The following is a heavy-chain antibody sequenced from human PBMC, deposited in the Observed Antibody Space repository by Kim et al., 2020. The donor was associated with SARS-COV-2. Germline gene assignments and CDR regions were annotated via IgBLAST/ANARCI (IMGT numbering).Heavy chain of an antibody. D-gene: IGHD2-15*01. V-gene: IGHV4-34*01. CDR3: ASGGCSGGSCYPHLDY. Sequence: SETLSLTCAVYGGSFSGYYWSWIRQPPGKGLEWIGEINHSGSTNYNPSLKSRVTISVDTSKNQFSLKLSSVTAADTAVYYCASGGCSGGSCYPHLDYWGQGTLVTVSS. CDR2: INHSGST. J-gene: IGHJ4*02. CDR1: GGSFSGYY.